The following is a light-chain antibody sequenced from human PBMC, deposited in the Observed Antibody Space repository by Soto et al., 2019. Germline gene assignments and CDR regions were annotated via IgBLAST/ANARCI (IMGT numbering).Light chain of an antibody. CDR1: SSDVGSYNL. CDR3: CSYAGSSTSRV. Sequence: QSALTQPASVSVSPGQSITISCTGTSSDVGSYNLVSWYQQHPGKAPKLMIYEGSKRPSGVSNRFSGSKSGNTASLTISGLQAEDEADYYCCSYAGSSTSRVFGGGTKVTVL. V-gene: IGLV2-23*01. J-gene: IGLJ2*01. CDR2: EGS.